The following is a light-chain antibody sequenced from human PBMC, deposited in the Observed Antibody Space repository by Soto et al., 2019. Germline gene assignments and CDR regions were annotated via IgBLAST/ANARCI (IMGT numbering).Light chain of an antibody. V-gene: IGKV3-15*01. J-gene: IGKJ3*01. Sequence: EIVMTQSPATLSVSPGERATLSCRASQSVSSNLAWYQQKPGQAPRLLIYGASTRATDIPARFSGSGSGTEFTLTISSLQSEDFAVDYCQHYNTWPPFTFGPGTKVDIK. CDR3: QHYNTWPPFT. CDR2: GAS. CDR1: QSVSSN.